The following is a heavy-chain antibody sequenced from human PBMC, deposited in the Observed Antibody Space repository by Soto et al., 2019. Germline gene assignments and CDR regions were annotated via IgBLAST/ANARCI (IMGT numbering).Heavy chain of an antibody. J-gene: IGHJ4*02. CDR1: GFTFTDHG. CDR3: ATEGYGDYEGSFDY. D-gene: IGHD4-17*01. Sequence: QVQLVESGGGVVQPGRSLRLSCEASGFTFTDHGMHWVRQAPGKWLSWVAVIGYDGNNIYYGDSVKGRFTISRDNSKNTLYLQMNSLRSEDTAVYYCATEGYGDYEGSFDYWGQGTLVTVSS. V-gene: IGHV3-30*03. CDR2: IGYDGNNI.